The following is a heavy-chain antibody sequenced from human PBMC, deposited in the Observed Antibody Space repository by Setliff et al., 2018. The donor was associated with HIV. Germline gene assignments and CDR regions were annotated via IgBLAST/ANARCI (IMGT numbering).Heavy chain of an antibody. CDR3: ARVSCSSWYSIPRYYYYSMDV. V-gene: IGHV4-34*01. CDR1: GGSFSGYC. J-gene: IGHJ6*03. Sequence: PSETLSLTCAVYGGSFSGYCWSWIRQPPGKGLEWIGEIQHSGRINYNPSLRSRVTASVDTSKNQFSLRLRSVTAADTAVYYCARVSCSSWYSIPRYYYYSMDVWGKGTTVTVSS. D-gene: IGHD6-13*01. CDR2: IQHSGRI.